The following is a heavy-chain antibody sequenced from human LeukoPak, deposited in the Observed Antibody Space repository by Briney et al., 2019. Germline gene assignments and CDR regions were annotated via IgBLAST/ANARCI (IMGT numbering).Heavy chain of an antibody. CDR2: IIPIFGTA. V-gene: IGHV1-69*05. CDR1: GGTFSSYA. CDR3: ARAQRCSGGSCCPIFNNWFDP. D-gene: IGHD2-15*01. Sequence: ASVKVSCKASGGTFSSYAISWVRQAPGQGLEWMGGIIPIFGTANYAQKFQGRVTITTDESTSTAYMELSSLRSEDTAVYYCARAQRCSGGSCCPIFNNWFDPWGQGTLVTVSS. J-gene: IGHJ5*02.